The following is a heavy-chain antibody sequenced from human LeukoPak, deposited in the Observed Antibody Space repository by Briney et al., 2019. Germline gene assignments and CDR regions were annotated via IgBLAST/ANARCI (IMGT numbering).Heavy chain of an antibody. J-gene: IGHJ2*01. D-gene: IGHD5-18*01. CDR2: ISDDGSNT. Sequence: GGSVRLSCVASGFSFNYYSMNWVRQAPGKGLEWVAVISDDGSNTYYADSVKGRFTISRDNSKNTLYLQLNSLRAEDTAVYYCAKDADTATIIYWYFDLWGRGTLVTVPS. CDR3: AKDADTATIIYWYFDL. V-gene: IGHV3-30*18. CDR1: GFSFNYYS.